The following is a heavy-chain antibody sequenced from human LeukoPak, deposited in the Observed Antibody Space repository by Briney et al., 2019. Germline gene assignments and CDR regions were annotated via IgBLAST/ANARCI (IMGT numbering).Heavy chain of an antibody. V-gene: IGHV4-39*01. J-gene: IGHJ1*01. CDR3: ARHSSSWSRPTYFQH. CDR1: GGSINSSSYY. D-gene: IGHD6-13*01. Sequence: PSETLSLTCTVSGGSINSSSYYWGWIRQPPGKGLEWIRSLYYSGATYFNPSLKSRATMSVDTSKNQFSLNLNSVTAADTAVYYCARHSSSWSRPTYFQHWGQGTLVTVSS. CDR2: LYYSGAT.